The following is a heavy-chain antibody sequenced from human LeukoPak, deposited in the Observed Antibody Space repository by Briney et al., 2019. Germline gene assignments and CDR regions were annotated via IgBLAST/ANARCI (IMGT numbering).Heavy chain of an antibody. D-gene: IGHD3-10*01. Sequence: SETLSLTCAVYGGSFSGYYWSWIRQPPGKGLEWIGEINHSGSTNYNPSLKSRVTISVDTSKNQFSLKLSSVTAADTAVYYCARGRWFGEPTLVYWGQGTLVTVSS. CDR3: ARGRWFGEPTLVY. V-gene: IGHV4-34*01. J-gene: IGHJ4*02. CDR1: GGSFSGYY. CDR2: INHSGST.